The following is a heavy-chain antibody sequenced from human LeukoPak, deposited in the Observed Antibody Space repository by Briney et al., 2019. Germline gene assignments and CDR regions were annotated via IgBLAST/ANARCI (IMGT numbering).Heavy chain of an antibody. D-gene: IGHD4-17*01. CDR3: ARQEATVTTSSMLYNYGMDV. CDR2: IYYSGST. Sequence: PSETLSLTCTVSGGSISSGDYYWSWIRQPPGKGLEWIGYIYYSGSTYYNPSLKSRVTISVDTSKNQFSLKLSSVTAADTAVYYCARQEATVTTSSMLYNYGMDVWGQGTTVTVSS. V-gene: IGHV4-30-4*01. J-gene: IGHJ6*02. CDR1: GGSISSGDYY.